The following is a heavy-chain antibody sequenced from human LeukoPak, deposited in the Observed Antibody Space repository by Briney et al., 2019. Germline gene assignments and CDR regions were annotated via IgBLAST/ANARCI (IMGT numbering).Heavy chain of an antibody. J-gene: IGHJ5*02. CDR2: IYPDDSDT. CDR3: ARHEDPISSWYES. Sequence: GESLKISCKGSGYKFSNYWIGWVRQMPGRGLEWMGTIYPDDSDTRYSPSFRGQVTMSADRSINIAYLQWRSLKASDSAMYYCARHEDPISSWYESWGQGTLVTVSS. CDR1: GYKFSNYW. V-gene: IGHV5-51*01. D-gene: IGHD6-13*01.